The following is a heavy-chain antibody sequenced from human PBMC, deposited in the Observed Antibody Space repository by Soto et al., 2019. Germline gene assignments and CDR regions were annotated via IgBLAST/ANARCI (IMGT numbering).Heavy chain of an antibody. CDR1: GFTFSSYW. V-gene: IGHV3-7*04. J-gene: IGHJ6*01. CDR2: MNQDGGGK. Sequence: EVQLVESGGGLVQPGGSLRLSCAASGFTFSSYWMTWFRQAPGKGLEWVADMNQDGGGKYYVDSVKGRFTISRDNARTSLYLQMNSLRVEDTAVYYCARVDCSPYNRYNLYYGRDVWGQGTTVTVSS. CDR3: ARVDCSPYNRYNLYYGRDV. D-gene: IGHD2-15*01.